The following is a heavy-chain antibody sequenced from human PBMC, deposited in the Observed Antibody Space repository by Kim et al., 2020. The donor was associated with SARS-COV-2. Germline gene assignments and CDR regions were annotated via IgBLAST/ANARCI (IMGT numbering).Heavy chain of an antibody. V-gene: IGHV3-64D*09. J-gene: IGHJ4*02. D-gene: IGHD2-15*01. CDR3: VKQGDVVGFPTPCAY. Sequence: ADSLKGRFTISRDNAKNTLYLQMSSLRPEDTAFYYCVKQGDVVGFPTPCAYWGQGTLVTVSS.